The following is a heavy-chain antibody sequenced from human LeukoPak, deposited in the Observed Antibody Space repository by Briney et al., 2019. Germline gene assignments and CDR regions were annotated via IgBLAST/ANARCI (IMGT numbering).Heavy chain of an antibody. J-gene: IGHJ4*02. CDR3: ARDLGRSGYYPFDY. CDR1: GFTFSSYG. Sequence: GGSLRLSCAASGFTFSSYGMHWVRQAPGKGLEWVAVIWYDGSNKYYADSVKGRFTISRDNSKNTLYLQMNSLRAEDTAVYYCARDLGRSGYYPFDYWGQGTLVTVSS. D-gene: IGHD3-22*01. CDR2: IWYDGSNK. V-gene: IGHV3-33*08.